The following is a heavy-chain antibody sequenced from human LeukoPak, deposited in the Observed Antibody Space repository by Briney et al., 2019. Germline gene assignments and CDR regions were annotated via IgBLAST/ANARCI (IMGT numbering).Heavy chain of an antibody. Sequence: ASVKVSCKTSGYTFTGYYMHWVRQAPGQGLEWMGWINPNNGGTNYAQKFQGRVTMTRDTSISTAYMELSSLRSEDTAVYYCARSYYYGMFGAFDIWGQGTMVTVSS. V-gene: IGHV1-2*02. CDR1: GYTFTGYY. J-gene: IGHJ3*02. CDR2: INPNNGGT. D-gene: IGHD3-10*01. CDR3: ARSYYYGMFGAFDI.